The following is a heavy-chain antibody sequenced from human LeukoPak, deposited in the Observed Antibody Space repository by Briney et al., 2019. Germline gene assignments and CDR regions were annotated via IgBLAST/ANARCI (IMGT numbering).Heavy chain of an antibody. Sequence: SETLSLTCTVSGDSISRYYWSWIRQPPGKGLEWVGCIYYRGSTNYNPSLKSRVTISGDTSKNQFSLKLNYVTAADTAIYYCVRMYYDFWSVQSMFDYWGQGTLVTVS. D-gene: IGHD3-3*01. CDR3: VRMYYDFWSVQSMFDY. CDR2: IYYRGST. J-gene: IGHJ4*02. V-gene: IGHV4-59*01. CDR1: GDSISRYY.